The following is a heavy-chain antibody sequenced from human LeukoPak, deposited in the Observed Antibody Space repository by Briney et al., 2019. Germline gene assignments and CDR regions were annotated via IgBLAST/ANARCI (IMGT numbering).Heavy chain of an antibody. CDR2: ISYDGSNK. Sequence: GGSLRLSCAASGFTFSSCAMHWVRQAPGKGLEWVAVISYDGSNKYYADSVKGRFTISRDNSKNTLYLQMNSLRAEDTAVYYCAKDGPDYFDYWGQGTLVTVSS. V-gene: IGHV3-30*04. CDR1: GFTFSSCA. CDR3: AKDGPDYFDY. J-gene: IGHJ4*02.